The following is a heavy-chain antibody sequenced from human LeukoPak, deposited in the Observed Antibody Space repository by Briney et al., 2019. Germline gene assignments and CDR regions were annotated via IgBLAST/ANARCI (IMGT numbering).Heavy chain of an antibody. V-gene: IGHV7-4-1*02. J-gene: IGHJ4*02. CDR3: ARGAYCGGDCYSNSGDYDY. D-gene: IGHD2-21*02. Sequence: GASVKVSCKASGYTFTSYAMNWVRQAPGQGLEWMGWINTNTGNPTYAQGFTGRFVFSLDTSVSTAYLQTSSLKAEDTAVYYCARGAYCGGDCYSNSGDYDYWGQGTLVTVSS. CDR1: GYTFTSYA. CDR2: INTNTGNP.